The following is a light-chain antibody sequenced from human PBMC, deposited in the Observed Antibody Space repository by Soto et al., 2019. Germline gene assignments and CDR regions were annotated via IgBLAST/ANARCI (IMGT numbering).Light chain of an antibody. V-gene: IGKV1-39*01. J-gene: IGKJ1*01. Sequence: DIQMTQSPSSLSASVGDRVTITCRASQRVGSYLNWYQQKPGKAPTLLIYSASELQSGVSSRFSGSGSGTDFTLTIRNLQPEDFAVYYCQQSHNTPRTFGQGTQVEI. CDR1: QRVGSY. CDR2: SAS. CDR3: QQSHNTPRT.